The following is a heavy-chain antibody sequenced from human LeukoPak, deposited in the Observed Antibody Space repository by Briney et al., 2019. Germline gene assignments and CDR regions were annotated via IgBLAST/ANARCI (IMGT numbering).Heavy chain of an antibody. V-gene: IGHV2-70*04. CDR3: ARLYSTGWYDY. D-gene: IGHD6-19*01. J-gene: IGHJ4*02. CDR2: IDWDDNR. CDR1: GFSLSTSGMR. Sequence: SGPALVKPTQPLTLTCTFSGFSLSTSGMRVSWIRQPPGKALEWLARIDWDDNRFYSTSLKTRLTISKDTSKNQVVLTMTNMDPVDTATYYCARLYSTGWYDYWGRGTLVTVSS.